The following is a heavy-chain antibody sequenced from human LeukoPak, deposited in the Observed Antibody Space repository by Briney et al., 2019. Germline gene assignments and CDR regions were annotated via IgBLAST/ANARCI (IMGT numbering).Heavy chain of an antibody. D-gene: IGHD1-26*01. CDR1: GFSFGSYW. CDR3: ARERSGSQYYMDV. CDR2: ITSDGSTT. Sequence: PGGSLRLSCVGSGFSFGSYWMHWVRQAPGEGLVWVSRITSDGSTTSYADSAKGRFTISRDNARNTLYLQTNSLRAEDTAVYYCARERSGSQYYMDVWGKGATVTVYS. V-gene: IGHV3-74*01. J-gene: IGHJ6*03.